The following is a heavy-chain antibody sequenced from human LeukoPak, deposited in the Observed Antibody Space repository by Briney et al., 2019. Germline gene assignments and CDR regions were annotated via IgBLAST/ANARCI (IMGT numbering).Heavy chain of an antibody. CDR1: GYTLTELS. Sequence: ASVKVSCKVSGYTLTELSMHGVGQAPGKGRDGMGGFDREDGETIYAQKFQGRVTMTEDTSTDTAYMELSSLRSEDTAVYSCASFYGSGSYSYYGMDVWGKGTTVTVSS. V-gene: IGHV1-24*01. J-gene: IGHJ6*04. D-gene: IGHD3-10*01. CDR2: FDREDGET. CDR3: ASFYGSGSYSYYGMDV.